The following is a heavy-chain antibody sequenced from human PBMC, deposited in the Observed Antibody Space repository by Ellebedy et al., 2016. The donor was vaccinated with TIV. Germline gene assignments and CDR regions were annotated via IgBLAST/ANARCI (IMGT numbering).Heavy chain of an antibody. CDR1: GFIFSSYG. J-gene: IGHJ4*02. CDR2: IKQDEFEK. D-gene: IGHD4-17*01. Sequence: PGGSLRLSCAASGFIFSSYGMHWVRQAPRKGLEWVANIKQDEFEKYYVGSVKGRYTISRDNAKNSLYLQMNSLRAEDTAVYYCARGGSNFDYGDYVGVDYWGQGTLVTVSS. CDR3: ARGGSNFDYGDYVGVDY. V-gene: IGHV3-7*01.